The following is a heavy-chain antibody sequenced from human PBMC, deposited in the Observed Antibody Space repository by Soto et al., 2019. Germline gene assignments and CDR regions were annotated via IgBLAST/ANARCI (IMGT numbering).Heavy chain of an antibody. CDR2: IYYSGST. J-gene: IGHJ4*02. Sequence: PSETLSLTCTVSGGSISSSSYYLGWIRQPPGKGLEWIGSIYYSGSTYYNPSLKSRVTISVDTSKNQFSLKLSSVTAADTAVYYCARRRLRLGEFDYWGQGTLVTVSS. D-gene: IGHD3-16*01. CDR3: ARRRLRLGEFDY. V-gene: IGHV4-39*01. CDR1: GGSISSSSYY.